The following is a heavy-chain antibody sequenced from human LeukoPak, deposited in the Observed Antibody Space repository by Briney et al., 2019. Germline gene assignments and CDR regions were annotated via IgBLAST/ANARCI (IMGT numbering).Heavy chain of an antibody. CDR2: ITAYNGDT. Sequence: ASVKVSCKTSGYTFTNFAINWVRRAPGQGLEWMGWITAYNGDTNYAQKLQGRVSMTTDTSTSTAYMELRNLSSDDTAVYYCARGGPDSSDQDWFDPWGQGTLVAVSS. V-gene: IGHV1-18*01. D-gene: IGHD6-19*01. CDR1: GYTFTNFA. J-gene: IGHJ5*02. CDR3: ARGGPDSSDQDWFDP.